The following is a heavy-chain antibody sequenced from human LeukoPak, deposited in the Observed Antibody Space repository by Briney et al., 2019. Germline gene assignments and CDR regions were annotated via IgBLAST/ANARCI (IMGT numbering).Heavy chain of an antibody. CDR1: GYSFTNYW. Sequence: GESLKISCEASGYSFTNYWIGWVRQMPGKGLEWMGIIYPDDSESKYSPSFQGQVTISADKSISTAYLQWSSLKASDTAMYYCARHCSSTSCYPKSQRPIEVTRDYYYYYMDVWGKGTTVTVSS. J-gene: IGHJ6*03. CDR3: ARHCSSTSCYPKSQRPIEVTRDYYYYYMDV. D-gene: IGHD2-2*01. CDR2: IYPDDSES. V-gene: IGHV5-51*01.